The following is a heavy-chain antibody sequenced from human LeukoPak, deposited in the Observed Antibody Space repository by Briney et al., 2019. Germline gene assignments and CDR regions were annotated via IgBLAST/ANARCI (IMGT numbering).Heavy chain of an antibody. CDR2: IIPIFGTA. J-gene: IGHJ6*02. D-gene: IGHD2-2*01. Sequence: GASVKVSCKASGGTFSSYAISWVRQAPGQGLEWMGGIIPIFGTANYAQKFQGRVTITADKSTSTAYMELSSLRSEDTAVYYCARRCSSTSCYPGMDVWGQGTTVTVSS. V-gene: IGHV1-69*06. CDR1: GGTFSSYA. CDR3: ARRCSSTSCYPGMDV.